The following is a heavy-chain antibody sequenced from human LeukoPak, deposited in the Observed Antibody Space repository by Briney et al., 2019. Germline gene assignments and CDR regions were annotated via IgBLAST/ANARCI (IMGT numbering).Heavy chain of an antibody. Sequence: SETLSLTCTVSGGSLSSYYWSWIRQPPGKGLEWVGSFYYSGSTNYNPSLKGRVTISVDTSKNQLSLKLTSVTAADTAIYFCAGESPTGRDAFDIWGQGTMVTVSS. J-gene: IGHJ3*02. CDR3: AGESPTGRDAFDI. V-gene: IGHV4-59*01. CDR2: FYYSGST. D-gene: IGHD1-14*01. CDR1: GGSLSSYY.